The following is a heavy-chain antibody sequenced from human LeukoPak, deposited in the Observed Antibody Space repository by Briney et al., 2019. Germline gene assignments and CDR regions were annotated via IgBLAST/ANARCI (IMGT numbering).Heavy chain of an antibody. V-gene: IGHV1-24*01. CDR1: GYTLTELS. D-gene: IGHD2-21*02. CDR2: FDPEDGET. J-gene: IGHJ4*02. CDR3: ATVAYCGGDCYPFDY. Sequence: ASVKVSCKVSGYTLTELSMHWVRQAPGKGLEWMGGFDPEDGETIYAQKFQGRVTMTEDTSTDTPYMELSSLRSEDTAVYYCATVAYCGGDCYPFDYWGQGTLVTVSS.